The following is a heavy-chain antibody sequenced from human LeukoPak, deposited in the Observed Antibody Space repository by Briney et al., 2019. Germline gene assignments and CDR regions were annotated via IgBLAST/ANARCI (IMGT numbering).Heavy chain of an antibody. J-gene: IGHJ4*02. V-gene: IGHV3-53*01. D-gene: IGHD1-26*01. CDR1: GFTFSDYY. CDR2: IYSGGST. CDR3: ARCKGIPFSGSYDY. Sequence: GGSLRLSCAASGFTFSDYYMSWVRQAPGKGLEWVSVIYSGGSTYYADSVKGRFNISGDNSKNTLYLQMNSLRVEDTAVYYCARCKGIPFSGSYDYWGQGTLVTVSS.